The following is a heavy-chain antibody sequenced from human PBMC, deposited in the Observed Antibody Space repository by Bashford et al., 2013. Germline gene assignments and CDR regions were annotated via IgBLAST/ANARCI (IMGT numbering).Heavy chain of an antibody. CDR3: ARDFDS. CDR1: GFSLTTSPMR. J-gene: IGHJ4*02. Sequence: SGPTLVKPTETLTLTCTFSGFSLTTSPMRVSWIRQPPGKALEWLARIGWDDAKFYTTSLKTRLTISKDTSKNQVVLTMTDMDPVDTATYYCARDFDSWGQGTLVTVSS. CDR2: IGWDDAK. V-gene: IGHV2-70*04.